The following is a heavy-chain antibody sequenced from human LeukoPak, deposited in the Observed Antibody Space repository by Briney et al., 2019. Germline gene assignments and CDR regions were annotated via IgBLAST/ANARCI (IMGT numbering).Heavy chain of an antibody. D-gene: IGHD2/OR15-2a*01. J-gene: IGHJ4*02. Sequence: GGSLRLSCAASGFTFSSYAMHWVRQAPGKGLEWVAVISYDGSNKYYADSVKGRFTISRDNSRNTLYLQMNSLRADDTGVYYCAKPGYYLGLVLQWGIFDYWGQGTLVTVSS. CDR1: GFTFSSYA. CDR2: ISYDGSNK. V-gene: IGHV3-30-3*02. CDR3: AKPGYYLGLVLQWGIFDY.